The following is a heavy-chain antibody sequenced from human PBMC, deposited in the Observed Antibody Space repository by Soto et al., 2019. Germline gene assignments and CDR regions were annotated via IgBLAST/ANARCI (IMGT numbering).Heavy chain of an antibody. CDR3: ARDRRLITMVRGVSLWFDP. CDR1: GGSISSYY. Sequence: PSETLSLTCTVSGGSISSYYWSWIRQPPGKGLEWIGYINHSGSTNYNPSLKSRVTISVDTSKNQFSLKLSSVTAADTAVYYCARDRRLITMVRGVSLWFDPWGQGTLVTVSS. J-gene: IGHJ5*02. CDR2: INHSGST. V-gene: IGHV4-59*12. D-gene: IGHD3-10*01.